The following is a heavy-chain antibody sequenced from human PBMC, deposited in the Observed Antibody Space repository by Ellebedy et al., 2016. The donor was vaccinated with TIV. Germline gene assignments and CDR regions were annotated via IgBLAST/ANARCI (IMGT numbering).Heavy chain of an antibody. CDR3: VRDRDYVVDY. D-gene: IGHD4-17*01. CDR1: GFTFSDYG. CDR2: ITRDGSTT. V-gene: IGHV3-74*01. J-gene: IGHJ4*02. Sequence: GGSLRLSXAASGFTFSDYGMHWVRQAPGKGLVWVSRITRDGSTTSYADSVKGRFTISRDNGKNTLYLQMNSLRAEDTAVYYCVRDRDYVVDYWGQGTLVTVSS.